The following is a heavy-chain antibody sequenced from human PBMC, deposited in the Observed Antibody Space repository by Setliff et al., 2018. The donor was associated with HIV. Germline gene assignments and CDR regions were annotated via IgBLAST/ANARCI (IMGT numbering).Heavy chain of an antibody. CDR3: ARGGVYYYDSSGWSMDY. CDR2: IIPVFGTT. J-gene: IGHJ4*02. Sequence: ASVKVSCKASGGTFSNYAISWVRQAPGQGLDWMGGIIPVFGTTNYAQKFQGRVTITADESTSTAYMELSSLRSEDTAVYYCARGGVYYYDSSGWSMDYWGQGTLVTV. D-gene: IGHD3-22*01. CDR1: GGTFSNYA. V-gene: IGHV1-69*13.